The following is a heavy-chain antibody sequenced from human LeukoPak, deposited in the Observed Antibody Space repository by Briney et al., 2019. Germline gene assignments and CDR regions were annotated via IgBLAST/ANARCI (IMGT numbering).Heavy chain of an antibody. J-gene: IGHJ4*02. CDR2: THYSGAT. V-gene: IGHV4-59*12. D-gene: IGHD3-22*01. CDR3: AREKGYYDSSGYDY. CDR1: GGSISSYY. Sequence: SETLSLTCTVSGGSISSYYWSWLRQPPGKGLEYIGYTHYSGATNYNPSLKSRVTISVDTSKNQFSLKLSSVTAADTAVYYCAREKGYYDSSGYDYWGQGTLVTVSS.